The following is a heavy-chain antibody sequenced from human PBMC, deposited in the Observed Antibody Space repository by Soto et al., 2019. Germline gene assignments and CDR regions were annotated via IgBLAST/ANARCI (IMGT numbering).Heavy chain of an antibody. CDR2: ISYDGGNK. J-gene: IGHJ4*02. V-gene: IGHV3-30*18. Sequence: QVQLVESGGGVVQPGRSLRLSCAASGFSFSGYGMHWVRQAPGKGLEWVAVISYDGGNKYYADYVKGRFTIARDNSKNTLFLQVNSLRTEDTAVYYFAKSLLLYSGSNDDSWGQGTLVTVSS. CDR3: AKSLLLYSGSNDDS. CDR1: GFSFSGYG. D-gene: IGHD6-13*01.